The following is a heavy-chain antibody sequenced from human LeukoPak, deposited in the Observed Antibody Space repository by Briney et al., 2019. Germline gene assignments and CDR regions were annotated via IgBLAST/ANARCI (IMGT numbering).Heavy chain of an antibody. CDR3: ARGETTFGGGFDY. J-gene: IGHJ4*02. CDR2: ISSSGSTI. CDR1: GFTFSSYE. V-gene: IGHV3-48*03. Sequence: PGGSLRLSCAASGFTFSSYEMNWVRQAPGKGLEWVSYISSSGSTIYYADSVKGRFTISRDNAKNSLYLQMNSLRAEDTAVYYCARGETTFGGGFDYWGQGTLVTVSS. D-gene: IGHD3-16*01.